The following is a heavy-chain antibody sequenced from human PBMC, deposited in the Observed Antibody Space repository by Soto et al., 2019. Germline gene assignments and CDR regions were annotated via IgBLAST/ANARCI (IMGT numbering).Heavy chain of an antibody. V-gene: IGHV4-4*02. D-gene: IGHD3-10*01. Sequence: QVQLQESGPGLVKPSGTLSLTCAVSGVSISSSTWWSCVRQPPGKGLEWIGEIYHSGSTNYNPSLKSRVTRSVDKANTQFSLKLPSVTAADTAVYYCAGGSGSGSYDNWGQGPLVSVSS. CDR2: IYHSGST. J-gene: IGHJ4*02. CDR1: GVSISSSTW. CDR3: AGGSGSGSYDN.